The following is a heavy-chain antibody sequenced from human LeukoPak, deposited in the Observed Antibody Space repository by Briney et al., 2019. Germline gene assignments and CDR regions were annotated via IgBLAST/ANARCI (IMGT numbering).Heavy chain of an antibody. Sequence: GGSLRLSCAASGFTFDDYVMHWVRQAPGKGLEWVSGISWNSGSIGYADSVKGRFTISRDNAKNSLYLQMNSLRAEDTALYYCAKVADYGSGSSYFDYWGQGTLVTVSS. D-gene: IGHD3-10*01. J-gene: IGHJ4*02. V-gene: IGHV3-9*01. CDR1: GFTFDDYV. CDR2: ISWNSGSI. CDR3: AKVADYGSGSSYFDY.